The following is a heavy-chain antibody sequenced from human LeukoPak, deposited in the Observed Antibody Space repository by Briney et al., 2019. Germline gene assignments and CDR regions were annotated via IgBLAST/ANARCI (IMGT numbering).Heavy chain of an antibody. CDR2: IIPIFGTA. Sequence: ASVKVSCKASGGTFSSYAISWVRQAPGQGLEWVGRIIPIFGTANYAQKFQGRVTITTDESTSTAYMELSSLRSEDTAVYYCARDRKVNGGYSYGFGYWGQGTLVTVSS. D-gene: IGHD5-18*01. V-gene: IGHV1-69*05. CDR1: GGTFSSYA. CDR3: ARDRKVNGGYSYGFGY. J-gene: IGHJ4*02.